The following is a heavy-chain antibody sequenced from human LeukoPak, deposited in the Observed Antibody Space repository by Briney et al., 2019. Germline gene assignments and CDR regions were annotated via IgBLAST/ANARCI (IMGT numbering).Heavy chain of an antibody. CDR1: GFTFSSYG. V-gene: IGHV3-33*01. J-gene: IGHJ4*02. D-gene: IGHD5-24*01. CDR3: ARGRDGYNMYHFDY. CDR2: IWYDGSNK. Sequence: GGSLRLSCAASGFTFSSYGMHWVRQAPGKGLEWVAVIWYDGSNKYYADSVKGRFTISRDNSKNTLYLQMNSLRAEDTAVYYCARGRDGYNMYHFDYWGQGTLVTVSS.